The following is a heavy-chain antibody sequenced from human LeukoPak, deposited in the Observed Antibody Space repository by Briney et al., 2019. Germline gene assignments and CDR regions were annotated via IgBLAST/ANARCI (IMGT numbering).Heavy chain of an antibody. V-gene: IGHV3-23*01. CDR1: GVSSSNYA. CDR3: ALDWGFDY. Sequence: GGALRLTCVVSGVSSSNYAMGGVRPAPGKGLECVSSITSNGNDTFYAVSVKGRFTISRDNSRDTVFLQMNSLSADDTAVYYWALDWGFDYWGQGTLVTVSS. CDR2: ITSNGNDT. J-gene: IGHJ4*02. D-gene: IGHD3-3*01.